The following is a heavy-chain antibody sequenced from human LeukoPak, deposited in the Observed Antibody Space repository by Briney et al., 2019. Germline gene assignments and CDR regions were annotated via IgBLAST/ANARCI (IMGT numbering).Heavy chain of an antibody. CDR3: ARDVGITVADSFDP. CDR2: INPSGGST. V-gene: IGHV1-46*01. CDR1: GYTFTSYY. Sequence: ASVKVSCKASGYTFTSYYMHWVRQTPGQGIEWMGIINPSGGSTSYAQKFQGRVTMTRDMSTSTVYMELSSLRSEDTAVYYCARDVGITVADSFDPWGQGTLVTVSS. J-gene: IGHJ5*02. D-gene: IGHD6-13*01.